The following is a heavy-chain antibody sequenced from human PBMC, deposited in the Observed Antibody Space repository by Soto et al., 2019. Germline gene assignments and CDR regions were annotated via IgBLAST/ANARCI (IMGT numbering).Heavy chain of an antibody. V-gene: IGHV4-34*01. Sequence: SETLSLTCAVYGGSFSGYYWSWIRQPPGKGLEWIGEINHSGSTNYNPSLKSRVTISVDTSKNQFSLKLSSVTAADTAVYYCARGGGVTTVLYYYYYTDVWGKGTTVTVSS. D-gene: IGHD4-17*01. CDR2: INHSGST. J-gene: IGHJ6*03. CDR1: GGSFSGYY. CDR3: ARGGGVTTVLYYYYYTDV.